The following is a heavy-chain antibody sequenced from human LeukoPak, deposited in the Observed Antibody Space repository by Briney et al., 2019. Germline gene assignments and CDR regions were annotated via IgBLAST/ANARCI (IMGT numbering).Heavy chain of an antibody. CDR1: GFTFSSYS. D-gene: IGHD6-19*01. CDR2: ISSSSSYI. J-gene: IGHJ4*02. Sequence: PGGSLRLSCAASGFTFSSYSMNWVRQAPGKGLEWVSSISSSSSYIYYADSVKGRFTISRDNAKNSLYLQMNSLRAEDTAVYYCAAKIIAVAGIIGYWGQGTLVTVSS. V-gene: IGHV3-21*01. CDR3: AAKIIAVAGIIGY.